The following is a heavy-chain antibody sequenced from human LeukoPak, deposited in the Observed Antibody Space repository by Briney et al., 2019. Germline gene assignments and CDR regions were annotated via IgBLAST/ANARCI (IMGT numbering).Heavy chain of an antibody. V-gene: IGHV3-30-3*01. CDR1: GFTFSSYA. D-gene: IGHD3-10*01. CDR2: ISYDGSNK. CDR3: ARDRKGIIRYYFDY. Sequence: GRSLRLSCAASGFTFSSYAMHWVRQAPGKGLEWVAVISYDGSNKYYADSVKGRFTISRDNSKNTQYLQMNSLRAEDTAVYYCARDRKGIIRYYFDYWGQGTLVTVSS. J-gene: IGHJ4*02.